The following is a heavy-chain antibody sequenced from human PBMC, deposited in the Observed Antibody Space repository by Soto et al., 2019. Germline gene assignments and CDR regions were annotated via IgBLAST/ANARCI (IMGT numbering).Heavy chain of an antibody. V-gene: IGHV1-18*01. J-gene: IGHJ4*02. CDR1: GYTFTSYG. Sequence: QVQLVQSGAEVKKPVASVKVSCKASGYTFTSYGISWVRQAPGQGLEWMGWISANNGNTNYAQKLQGRGTMTTDTSMSTAYVEMRSLRSDDTAVYYCARDRGSYALDYWGQGTLVTVSS. CDR3: ARDRGSYALDY. D-gene: IGHD1-26*01. CDR2: ISANNGNT.